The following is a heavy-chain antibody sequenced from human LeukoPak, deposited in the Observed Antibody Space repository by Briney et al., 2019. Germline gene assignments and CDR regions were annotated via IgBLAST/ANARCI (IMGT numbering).Heavy chain of an antibody. CDR2: ISKDGSDK. CDR3: ARDYWWNYDY. CDR1: GFTFSSYA. J-gene: IGHJ4*02. D-gene: IGHD1-7*01. Sequence: GGSLRLSCSASGFTFSSYAMHWVRQAPGKGLEWVAVISKDGSDKYYPGSVRGRFTISRDNSKNTIYLQMDSLRAEDTAIYYCARDYWWNYDYWGQGTLVTVSS. V-gene: IGHV3-30-3*01.